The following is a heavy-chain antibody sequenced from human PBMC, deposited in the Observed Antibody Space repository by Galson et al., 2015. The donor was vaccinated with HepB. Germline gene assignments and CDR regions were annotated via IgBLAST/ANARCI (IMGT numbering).Heavy chain of an antibody. Sequence: SLRLSCAASGFTFSSYWMHWVRQAPGKGLVWVSRINSDGSSTSYADSVKGRFTISRDNAKNTLYLQMNGLRAEDTAVYYCARGSIAAADTPLDYWGQGTLVTVSS. J-gene: IGHJ4*02. D-gene: IGHD6-13*01. V-gene: IGHV3-74*01. CDR2: INSDGSST. CDR1: GFTFSSYW. CDR3: ARGSIAAADTPLDY.